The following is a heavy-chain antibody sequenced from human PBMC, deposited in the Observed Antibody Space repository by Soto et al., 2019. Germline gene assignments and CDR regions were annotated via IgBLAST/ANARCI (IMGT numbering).Heavy chain of an antibody. V-gene: IGHV4-59*01. CDR3: ARVDWNDYYFDY. CDR1: GGSISSYY. D-gene: IGHD1-1*01. Sequence: SETLSLTCTVSGGSISSYYWSWIRQPPGKGLEWIGYIYYSGSTNYNPSLKSRVTISVDTSKNQFSLKLSSVTAADTAVYYCARVDWNDYYFDYWGQGTLVTVSS. J-gene: IGHJ4*02. CDR2: IYYSGST.